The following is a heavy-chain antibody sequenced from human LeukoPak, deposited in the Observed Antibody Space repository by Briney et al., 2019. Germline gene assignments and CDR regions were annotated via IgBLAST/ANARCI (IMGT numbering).Heavy chain of an antibody. V-gene: IGHV4-59*01. CDR2: IYYSGST. Sequence: SETLSLTCSVSGDSMNGYYWSWIRQPPGKGLEWIGCIYYSGSTNYNPSLKSRVAISVDTSKNQFSLKLSSVTAADTAVYYCARGSGDYGDYGHFDYWGQGTLVTVSS. CDR1: GDSMNGYY. CDR3: ARGSGDYGDYGHFDY. D-gene: IGHD4-17*01. J-gene: IGHJ4*02.